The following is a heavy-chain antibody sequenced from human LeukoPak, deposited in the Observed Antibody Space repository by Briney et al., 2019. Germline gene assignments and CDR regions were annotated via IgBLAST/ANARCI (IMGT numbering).Heavy chain of an antibody. J-gene: IGHJ4*02. CDR1: GYRFTGYY. D-gene: IGHD3-10*01. V-gene: IGHV1-2*02. CDR2: INPNSGGT. CDR3: ARDRRGYYDSGSYYPLI. Sequence: ASVKVSCKASGYRFTGYYIHWVRQAPGQGLEWMAWINPNSGGTNYAQNFQGRVTVTRDTSVSTAYMEVTRLGSDDTAVYYCARDRRGYYDSGSYYPLIWGQGTLVTVSS.